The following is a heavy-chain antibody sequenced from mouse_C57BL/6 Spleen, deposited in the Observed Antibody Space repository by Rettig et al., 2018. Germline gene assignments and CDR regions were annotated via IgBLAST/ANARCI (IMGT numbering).Heavy chain of an antibody. D-gene: IGHD1-1*01. J-gene: IGHJ2*01. CDR3: ALITTDYFDY. V-gene: IGHV1-64*01. Sequence: YNEKFKSKATLTVDKSSSTAYMQLSSLTSEDSAVYYCALITTDYFDYWGQGTTLTVSS.